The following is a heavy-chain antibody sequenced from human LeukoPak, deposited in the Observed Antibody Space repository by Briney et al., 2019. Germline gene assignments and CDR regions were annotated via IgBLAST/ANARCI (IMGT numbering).Heavy chain of an antibody. CDR2: INHSGST. CDR3: ARGEKVSSGWPISSCYFDY. V-gene: IGHV4-34*01. J-gene: IGHJ4*02. CDR1: GGSFSGYY. D-gene: IGHD6-19*01. Sequence: SETLSLTCAVYGGSFSGYYWSWIRQPPGKGLEWMGEINHSGSTNYNSSLKSRVTISVDTSKNQFSLKLSSVTAADTALYYCARGEKVSSGWPISSCYFDYWGQGTLVTVSS.